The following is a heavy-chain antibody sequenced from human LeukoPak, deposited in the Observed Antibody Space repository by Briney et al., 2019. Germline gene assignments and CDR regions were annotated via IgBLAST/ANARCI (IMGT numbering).Heavy chain of an antibody. Sequence: ASVKVSCKPSGYTFTGYYMHWVRQAPGQGLEWMGRINPNSGAINYAQKFRGRVTMTRDTSISTAYMELTTLRSDDTAVYYCAKSIEYCGADCYGYFDLWGRGTLVTVSS. D-gene: IGHD2-21*02. CDR3: AKSIEYCGADCYGYFDL. CDR2: INPNSGAI. V-gene: IGHV1-2*06. CDR1: GYTFTGYY. J-gene: IGHJ2*01.